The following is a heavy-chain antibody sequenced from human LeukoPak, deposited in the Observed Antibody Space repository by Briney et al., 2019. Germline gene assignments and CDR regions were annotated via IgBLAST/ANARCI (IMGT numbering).Heavy chain of an antibody. V-gene: IGHV4-59*06. D-gene: IGHD3-22*01. J-gene: IGHJ4*02. CDR3: ARADYYDSSGGFDY. CDR1: VGSISSYY. CDR2: IYYSGST. Sequence: EPSETLSLTCTVSVGSISSYYWSWIRQTPGKGVEWVGYIYYSGSTYYNPSLESRVTISADTSKNQFSLRLSSVTAADTAIYYCARADYYDSSGGFDYWGQGNLVTVSS.